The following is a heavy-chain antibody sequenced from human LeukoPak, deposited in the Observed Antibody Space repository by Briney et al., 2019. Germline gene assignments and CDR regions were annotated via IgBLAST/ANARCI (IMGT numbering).Heavy chain of an antibody. D-gene: IGHD2-2*01. Sequence: GRSLRLSCAASGFTFTYYAMHWVRQAPGKGLEWVSVVSNDGSNQDYTDSVKGRFIISRDDSKSTVYLQMNSLRVDDTAMYYCASTYCSSTSCYLGDFDYWGQGTLVTVSS. V-gene: IGHV3-30-3*01. CDR2: VSNDGSNQ. CDR3: ASTYCSSTSCYLGDFDY. CDR1: GFTFTYYA. J-gene: IGHJ4*02.